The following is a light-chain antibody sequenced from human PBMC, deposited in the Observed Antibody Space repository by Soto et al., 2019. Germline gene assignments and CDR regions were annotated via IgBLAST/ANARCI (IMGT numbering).Light chain of an antibody. CDR1: SSDVGGHNY. Sequence: QSALTQPASVSGSPGQSITISCTGTSSDVGGHNYVSWYQQHPGKAPKLMIYDVSNRPSGVSNRFSGSKSGNTASLTISGLPAEDEADYYCSSYTSSSTLLYVFGTGTKLTVL. J-gene: IGLJ1*01. V-gene: IGLV2-14*01. CDR3: SSYTSSSTLLYV. CDR2: DVS.